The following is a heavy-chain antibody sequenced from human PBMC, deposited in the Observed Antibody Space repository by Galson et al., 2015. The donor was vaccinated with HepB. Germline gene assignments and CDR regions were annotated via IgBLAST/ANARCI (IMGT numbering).Heavy chain of an antibody. V-gene: IGHV3-30*18. CDR2: ISYDGSNK. J-gene: IGHJ4*02. CDR3: AKDTALTVTTPPFFDY. D-gene: IGHD4-17*01. Sequence: SLRLSCAASGFTFSSYGMHWVRQAPGKGLEWVAVISYDGSNKYYADSVKGRFTISRDNSKNTLYLQMNSLRAEDTAVYYCAKDTALTVTTPPFFDYWGQGTLVTVSS. CDR1: GFTFSSYG.